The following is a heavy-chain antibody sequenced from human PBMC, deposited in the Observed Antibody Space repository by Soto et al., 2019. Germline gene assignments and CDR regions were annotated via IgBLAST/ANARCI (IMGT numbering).Heavy chain of an antibody. CDR2: ISSSSSYI. D-gene: IGHD2-2*01. Sequence: GGSLRLSCAASGFTVSSYRMNWVRQAPGKGLKWISSISSSSSYIYYADSVKGRFTISRDNAKNSLYLQMNSLRAEDTAVYYCARDIVVVPAAMTAGYYYYYMDVWGKGTTLTVSS. CDR3: ARDIVVVPAAMTAGYYYYYMDV. CDR1: GFTVSSYR. J-gene: IGHJ6*03. V-gene: IGHV3-21*01.